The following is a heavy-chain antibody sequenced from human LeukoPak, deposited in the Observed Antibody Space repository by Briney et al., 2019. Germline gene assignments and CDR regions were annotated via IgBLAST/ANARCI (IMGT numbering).Heavy chain of an antibody. Sequence: PGGSLRLSCAASGITFSSYSMNWVRQAPGKGLEWVSYISSGTSNIYYAESVKGRFTISRDNAKNSVDLQMNSLRAEDTAVYYCVPGGTYSKFDYWGQGILVTVSS. CDR3: VPGGTYSKFDY. CDR2: ISSGTSNI. D-gene: IGHD1-26*01. V-gene: IGHV3-21*01. CDR1: GITFSSYS. J-gene: IGHJ4*02.